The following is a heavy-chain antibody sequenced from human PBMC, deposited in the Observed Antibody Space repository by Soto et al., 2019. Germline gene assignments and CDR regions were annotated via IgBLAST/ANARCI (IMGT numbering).Heavy chain of an antibody. V-gene: IGHV6-1*01. CDR3: AREQSSSWYIYYYGMDV. CDR1: GDSVSSNSAA. J-gene: IGHJ6*02. Sequence: SQTLSLTCAISGDSVSSNSAAWNWIRQSPSRGLEWLGRTYYRSKWYNDYAVSVKSRITINSDTSKNQFSLQLNSVTPEDTAVYYCAREQSSSWYIYYYGMDVWGQGTTVTVSS. CDR2: TYYRSKWYN. D-gene: IGHD6-13*01.